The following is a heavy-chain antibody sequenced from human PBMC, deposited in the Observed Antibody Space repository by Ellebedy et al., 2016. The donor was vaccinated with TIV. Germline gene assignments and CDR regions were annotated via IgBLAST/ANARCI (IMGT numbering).Heavy chain of an antibody. CDR3: ARYCSSTSCNTHWYLDL. D-gene: IGHD2-2*01. V-gene: IGHV4-30-2*01. CDR1: GGSISSGGYS. J-gene: IGHJ2*01. Sequence: SETLSLTXVVSGGSISSGGYSWSWLRQPPGKGLEWIGYIYHSGSTFYNPSLRCRVTISVDRSKNQFSLKLSSVTAAETAMYYCARYCSSTSCNTHWYLDLWGRGTLVTVSS. CDR2: IYHSGST.